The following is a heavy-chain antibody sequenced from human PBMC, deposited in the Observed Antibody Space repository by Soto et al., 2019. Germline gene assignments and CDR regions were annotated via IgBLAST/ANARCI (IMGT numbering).Heavy chain of an antibody. J-gene: IGHJ4*02. CDR3: ARQYMAARYFDY. CDR1: GGSISSSSYY. D-gene: IGHD6-6*01. CDR2: IYYSGST. V-gene: IGHV4-39*01. Sequence: QLQLQESGPGLVKPSETLSLTCTVSGGSISSSSYYWGWIRQPPGKGLEWIGSIYYSGSTYYNPSLMSRVTSSVDTSKNQFSLKLSSVTAADTAVYYCARQYMAARYFDYWGQGTLVTVSS.